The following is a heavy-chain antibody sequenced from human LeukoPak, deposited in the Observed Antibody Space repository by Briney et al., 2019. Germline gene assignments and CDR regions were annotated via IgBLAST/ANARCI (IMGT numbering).Heavy chain of an antibody. D-gene: IGHD6-25*01. CDR3: ARGCLKQRRADIDY. CDR1: GYTFTSYD. CDR2: MNPNSGNT. Sequence: ASVKVSYKASGYTFTSYDINWVRQATGQGLEWMGWMNPNSGNTGYAQKFQGRVTMTRNTSITTAYMELSSLRSEDTAVYYWARGCLKQRRADIDYWGQGTLVTVSS. J-gene: IGHJ4*02. V-gene: IGHV1-8*01.